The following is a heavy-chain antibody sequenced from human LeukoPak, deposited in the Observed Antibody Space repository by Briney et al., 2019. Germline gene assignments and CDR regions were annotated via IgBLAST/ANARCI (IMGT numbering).Heavy chain of an antibody. CDR3: ARGGRNYYDSSGYYYGPDAFDI. CDR2: INPSGGST. Sequence: GASVKVSCKASGYTFTSYYMHWVRQAPGQGPEWMGLINPSGGSTSYAQKFQGRVTMTRDTSISTAYMELSRLRSDDTAVYYCARGGRNYYDSSGYYYGPDAFDIWGQGTMVTVSS. D-gene: IGHD3-22*01. CDR1: GYTFTSYY. J-gene: IGHJ3*02. V-gene: IGHV1-46*01.